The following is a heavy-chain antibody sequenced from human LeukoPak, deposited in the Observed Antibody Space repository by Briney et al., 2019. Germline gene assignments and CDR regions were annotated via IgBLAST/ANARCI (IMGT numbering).Heavy chain of an antibody. CDR2: ISWNSGSI. V-gene: IGHV3-9*01. CDR1: GFTFDDYA. CDR3: AKDKTGTTPYYYYMDV. D-gene: IGHD1/OR15-1a*01. Sequence: GRSLRLSCAASGFTFDDYAMHWVRQAPGKGVEWVSGISWNSGSIGYADSVKGRFTISRDNAKNSLYLQMNSLRAEDTALYYCAKDKTGTTPYYYYMDVWGKGTTVTVSS. J-gene: IGHJ6*03.